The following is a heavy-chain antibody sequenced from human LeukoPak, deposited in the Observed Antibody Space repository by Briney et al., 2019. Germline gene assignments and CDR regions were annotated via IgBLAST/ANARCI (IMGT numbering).Heavy chain of an antibody. CDR2: IIPIFGTA. D-gene: IGHD2-2*01. J-gene: IGHJ6*03. V-gene: IGHV1-69*05. Sequence: SVKVSCKASGGTFSSYAISWVRQAPGQGLEWMGGIIPIFGTANYAQKFQGRVTITTDESTSTAYMELSSLRSEDTAVYYCATMPHYYYYYMDVWGKGTTVTVSS. CDR3: ATMPHYYYYYMDV. CDR1: GGTFSSYA.